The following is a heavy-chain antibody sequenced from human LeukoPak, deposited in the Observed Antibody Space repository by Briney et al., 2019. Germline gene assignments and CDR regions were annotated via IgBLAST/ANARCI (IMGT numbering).Heavy chain of an antibody. Sequence: GASVKVSCKASGYSFTSYYMHWVRQAPGQGLEWMGIINPRGTSTSYAQKFQGRVTMTRDTSTSTDHMELSSLTSEDTAVYYCAGEGKRDTPITGNWFDPWGQGTLVTVSS. CDR3: AGEGKRDTPITGNWFDP. CDR1: GYSFTSYY. V-gene: IGHV1-46*01. D-gene: IGHD5-18*01. J-gene: IGHJ5*02. CDR2: INPRGTST.